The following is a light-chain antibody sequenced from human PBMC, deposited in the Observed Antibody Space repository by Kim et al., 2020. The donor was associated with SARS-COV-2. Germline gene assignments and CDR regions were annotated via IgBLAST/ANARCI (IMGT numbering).Light chain of an antibody. CDR1: QTVTGG. Sequence: ASVGDRVTITCRASQTVTGGLAWYQQKPGKAPKLLVHRTSTLASGVPARFSGSGSGTEFTLTISSLQSDDFATYYCQHYNNYLWTFGHGTKVDIK. CDR3: QHYNNYLWT. J-gene: IGKJ1*01. V-gene: IGKV1-5*03. CDR2: RTS.